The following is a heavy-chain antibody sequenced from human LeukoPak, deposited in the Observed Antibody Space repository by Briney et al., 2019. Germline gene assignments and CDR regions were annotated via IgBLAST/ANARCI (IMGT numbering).Heavy chain of an antibody. J-gene: IGHJ2*01. D-gene: IGHD3-3*01. CDR1: GGSISSYY. V-gene: IGHV4-59*01. Sequence: SETLSLTCTVSGGSISSYYWSWIRQPLGKGLEWIGYIYNSGSSNYNPSLKSRGTISVDTSKNQFSLKLSSVTAADTAVYYCARWGHSEVGVEYYWYFDLWGRGTLVTVSS. CDR2: IYNSGSS. CDR3: ARWGHSEVGVEYYWYFDL.